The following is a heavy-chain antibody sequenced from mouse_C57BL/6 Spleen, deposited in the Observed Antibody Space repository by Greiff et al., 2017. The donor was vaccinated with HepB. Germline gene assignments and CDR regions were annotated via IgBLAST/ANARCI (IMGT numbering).Heavy chain of an antibody. D-gene: IGHD2-1*01. CDR2: IYPRDGST. V-gene: IGHV1-78*01. CDR1: GYTFTDHT. CDR3: ARRRGNYGYFDV. J-gene: IGHJ1*03. Sequence: QVQLQQSDAELVKPGASVKISCKVSGYTFTDHTIHWVQRRPEQGLEWIGYIYPRDGSTKYNEKFKGKATLTADKSSSTAYMQLNSLTSEDSAVFFCARRRGNYGYFDVWGTGTTVTVSS.